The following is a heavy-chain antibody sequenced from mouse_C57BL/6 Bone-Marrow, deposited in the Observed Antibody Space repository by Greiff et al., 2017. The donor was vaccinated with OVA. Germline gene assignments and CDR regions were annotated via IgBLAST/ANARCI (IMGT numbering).Heavy chain of an antibody. J-gene: IGHJ2*01. CDR2: IYWDDDK. Sequence: QVQLKESGPGILQSSQTLRLTCSFSGFSLSTSGMGVSWIRQPSGKGLEWLAHIYWDDDKRYNPSLKSRLTISTDNSRNQVFLKITSVDPAYTPTYYCARSPKLGLYYFDYWGQGTTLTVSS. V-gene: IGHV8-12*01. CDR1: GFSLSTSGMG. CDR3: ARSPKLGLYYFDY. D-gene: IGHD4-1*01.